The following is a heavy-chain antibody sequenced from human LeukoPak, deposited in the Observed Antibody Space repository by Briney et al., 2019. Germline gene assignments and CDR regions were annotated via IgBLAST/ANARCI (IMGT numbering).Heavy chain of an antibody. V-gene: IGHV4-34*01. CDR2: INHSGST. Sequence: SETLSLTCAVYGGSFSGYYWSWIRQPPGKGLEWIGEINHSGSTNYNPSLKSRVTISVDTSKNQFSLKLSSVTAADTAVYYCAREARYYYDSSGTYFDHWGQGTLVTVSS. J-gene: IGHJ4*02. D-gene: IGHD3-22*01. CDR1: GGSFSGYY. CDR3: AREARYYYDSSGTYFDH.